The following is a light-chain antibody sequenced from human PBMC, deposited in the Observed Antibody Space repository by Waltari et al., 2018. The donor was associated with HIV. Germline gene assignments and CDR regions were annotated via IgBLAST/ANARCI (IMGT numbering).Light chain of an antibody. Sequence: SYELTQPPSVSVSPDQTATITCPGDALAKQHSYWYQQKAGQAPVLVIFAGTERPPGIPERFSGTRSETTVTLTITGVQAEDEADYYCESADSTGSYYVFGRGTRLTVL. CDR1: ALAKQH. CDR2: AGT. CDR3: ESADSTGSYYV. V-gene: IGLV3-25*03. J-gene: IGLJ2*01.